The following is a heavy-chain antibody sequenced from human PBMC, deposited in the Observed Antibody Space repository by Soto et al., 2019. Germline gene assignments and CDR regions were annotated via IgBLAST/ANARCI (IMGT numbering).Heavy chain of an antibody. CDR3: ARLKGYYYDSSGYLEGPYDVLDI. CDR2: IYYSGST. D-gene: IGHD3-22*01. CDR1: GGSISSNINY. V-gene: IGHV4-39*01. J-gene: IGHJ3*02. Sequence: SETLSLTCIVSGGSISSNINYWGWIRQPPGKGLEWIGSIYYSGSTYYNPSLKSRVTISVDTSKNQFSLKLSSVTAADTAVYYCARLKGYYYDSSGYLEGPYDVLDIWGQETMVTVSS.